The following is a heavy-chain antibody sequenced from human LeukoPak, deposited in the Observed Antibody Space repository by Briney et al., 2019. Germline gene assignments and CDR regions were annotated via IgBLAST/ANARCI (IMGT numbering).Heavy chain of an antibody. Sequence: ASVKVSCKASGYSFSSYDINWVRQAPGQGLEWMGWMNPNSGNTGYAQKFQGRVTLTRDSSTSTAYMELSSLRSEDTAVYYCARGTPMAAAATAWWFDPWGQGTLVNVSS. D-gene: IGHD6-25*01. CDR2: MNPNSGNT. CDR1: GYSFSSYD. CDR3: ARGTPMAAAATAWWFDP. J-gene: IGHJ5*02. V-gene: IGHV1-8*01.